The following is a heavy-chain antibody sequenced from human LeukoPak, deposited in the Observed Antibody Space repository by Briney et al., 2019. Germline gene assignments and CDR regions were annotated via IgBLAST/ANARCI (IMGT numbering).Heavy chain of an antibody. CDR2: INHSGST. D-gene: IGHD3-16*01. Sequence: SSETLSLTCTVSGGSINSGGYYWSWIRQPPGKGLEWIGEINHSGSTNYNPSLKSRVTISVDTSKNQFSLKLSSVTAADTAVYYCARGQGAWGQGTLVTVSS. CDR3: ARGQGA. V-gene: IGHV4-34*01. CDR1: GGSINSGGYY. J-gene: IGHJ5*02.